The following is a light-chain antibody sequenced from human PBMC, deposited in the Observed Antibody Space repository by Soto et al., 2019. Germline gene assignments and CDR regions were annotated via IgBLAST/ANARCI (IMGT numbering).Light chain of an antibody. Sequence: TQMTQSPSSLSASVGDRVTITCRASQDIDIYLSWYQQKPGKVPKLLIYDESTLQSGVPSRFSGSGSGTDFTLTINNLQPEDFATYYCQQYESYSWTFGQGTKVEIK. V-gene: IGKV1-39*01. CDR1: QDIDIY. CDR3: QQYESYSWT. CDR2: DES. J-gene: IGKJ1*01.